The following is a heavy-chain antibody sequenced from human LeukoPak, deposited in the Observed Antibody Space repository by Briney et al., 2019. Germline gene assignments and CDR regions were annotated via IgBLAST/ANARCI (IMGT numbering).Heavy chain of an antibody. CDR3: ARVRGLVSL. CDR2: IYYSGST. CDR1: GGSLSTYY. D-gene: IGHD6-6*01. J-gene: IGHJ4*02. Sequence: PSETLSLTCTVSGGSLSTYYWSWIRQPPGKGLEWIGYIYYSGSTYYNPSLKSRVTISVDTSKNQFSLKLSSVTAADTAVYYCARVRGLVSLWGQGTLVTVSS. V-gene: IGHV4-59*08.